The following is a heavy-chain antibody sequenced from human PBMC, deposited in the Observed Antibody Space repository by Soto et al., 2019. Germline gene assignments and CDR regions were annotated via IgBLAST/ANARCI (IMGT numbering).Heavy chain of an antibody. Sequence: SETLSLTCTVSGGSISSYYWSWIRQPPGKGLEWIWYIFYSGSTNYNPSLKSRVTISVDTSKNQFSLMLSSVTAADTAVYYCARVWGGAFDFWGQGTMVTVSS. D-gene: IGHD3-10*01. J-gene: IGHJ3*01. CDR1: GGSISSYY. CDR2: IFYSGST. V-gene: IGHV4-59*01. CDR3: ARVWGGAFDF.